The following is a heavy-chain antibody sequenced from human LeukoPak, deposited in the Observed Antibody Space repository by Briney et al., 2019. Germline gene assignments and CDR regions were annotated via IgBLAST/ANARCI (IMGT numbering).Heavy chain of an antibody. V-gene: IGHV3-48*04. CDR3: ARRDDYGDY. Sequence: GGSLRLSCAASGFTFSNYWMSWVRQAPGKGLEWVSYISSSSSTIYYADSVKGRFTISRDNAKNSLYLQMNSLRAEDTAVYYCARRDDYGDYWGQGTLVTVSS. J-gene: IGHJ4*02. CDR1: GFTFSNYW. CDR2: ISSSSSTI.